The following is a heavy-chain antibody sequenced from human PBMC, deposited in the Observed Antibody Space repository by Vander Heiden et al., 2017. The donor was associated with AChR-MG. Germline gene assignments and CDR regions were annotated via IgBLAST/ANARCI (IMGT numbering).Heavy chain of an antibody. CDR3: AKGLAYCGGDCYPTFDY. J-gene: IGHJ4*02. CDR2: ISYDGSNK. CDR1: VFTFSSYG. V-gene: IGHV3-30*18. Sequence: QVQLVESGGGVVQPGRSLRPSCAASVFTFSSYGMHWVRQAPGKGLEWVAVISYDGSNKYYADSVKGRFTISRDNSKNTLYLQMNSLRAEDTAVYYCAKGLAYCGGDCYPTFDYRGQGTLVTVSS. D-gene: IGHD2-21*01.